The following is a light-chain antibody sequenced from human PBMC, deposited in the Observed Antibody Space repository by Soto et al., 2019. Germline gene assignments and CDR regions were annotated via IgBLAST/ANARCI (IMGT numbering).Light chain of an antibody. J-gene: IGKJ1*01. Sequence: DIQMTQSPSSLSASVGDRVTITFRASQTIGANLNWYRHIPGKAPKLLIYGVSSLHSGVPSRFSGSGSETDFTLTISSLQPEDFATYYCQQSYSNPRTFGQGTKVDIK. V-gene: IGKV1-39*01. CDR2: GVS. CDR3: QQSYSNPRT. CDR1: QTIGAN.